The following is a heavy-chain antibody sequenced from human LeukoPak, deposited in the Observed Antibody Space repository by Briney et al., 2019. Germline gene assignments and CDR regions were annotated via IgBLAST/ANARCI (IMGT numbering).Heavy chain of an antibody. CDR1: GFIFNKAW. J-gene: IGHJ4*02. D-gene: IGHD2-21*01. Sequence: GGSLRLSCAASGFIFNKAWMNWVRQAPGKGPEWVGRIKSNNDGGTTDYASPVEGRFIISRDDSKNTIYLQMNRLIIDDTAIYYCTPVMVEDRGFWGQGTLVTVSS. CDR3: TPVMVEDRGF. CDR2: IKSNNDGGTT. V-gene: IGHV3-15*01.